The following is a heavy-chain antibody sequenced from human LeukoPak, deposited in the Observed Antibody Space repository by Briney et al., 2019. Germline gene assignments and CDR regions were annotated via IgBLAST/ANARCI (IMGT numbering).Heavy chain of an antibody. CDR2: FSHTGNT. J-gene: IGHJ4*02. CDR1: GFSLSAYW. CDR3: ARHKFGDYYNPSDY. Sequence: PGGSLRLSCAASGFSLSAYWMTWIRQPPGKGLEWIGSFSHTGNTYYNPSLESRVTISLDTSKKQFSLKLSSVTAADTAVYYCARHKFGDYYNPSDYWGQGTLVTVSS. V-gene: IGHV4-38-2*01. D-gene: IGHD4-17*01.